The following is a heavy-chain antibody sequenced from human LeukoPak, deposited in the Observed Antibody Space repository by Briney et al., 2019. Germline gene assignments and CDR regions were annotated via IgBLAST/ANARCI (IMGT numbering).Heavy chain of an antibody. J-gene: IGHJ4*02. CDR3: ARHKEVGDYHYFDY. D-gene: IGHD4-11*01. CDR2: INPSGGST. V-gene: IGHV1-46*01. CDR1: GYTFTSYY. Sequence: ASVKVSCEASGYTFTSYYMHWVRQAPGQGLEWMGIINPSGGSTSYTQKFQGRVTMTRDTSTTTVYMELSSLRSQDTAVYYCARHKEVGDYHYFDYWGQGTLVTVSS.